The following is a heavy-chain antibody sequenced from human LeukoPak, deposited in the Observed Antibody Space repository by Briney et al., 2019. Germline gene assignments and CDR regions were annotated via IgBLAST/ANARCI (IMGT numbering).Heavy chain of an antibody. CDR3: ARDGMGAAAATDY. CDR1: GGSISSGGYY. CDR2: IYYSGST. D-gene: IGHD6-13*01. V-gene: IGHV4-31*03. Sequence: PSQTLSLTCTVSGGSISSGGYYWSWIRQHPGKGLEWIGYIYYSGSTYYNPSLKSRVTISVDTSKNQFSLKLSSVTAADTAVYYCARDGMGAAAATDYWGQGTLVTVSS. J-gene: IGHJ4*02.